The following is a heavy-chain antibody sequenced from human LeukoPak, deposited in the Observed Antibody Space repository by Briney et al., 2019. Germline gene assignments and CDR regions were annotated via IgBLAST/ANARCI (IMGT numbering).Heavy chain of an antibody. V-gene: IGHV3-23*01. J-gene: IGHJ4*02. CDR2: ISGSGVTT. Sequence: PGGSLRLSCSASVVTFSSDGMHWVRQAPGKGLEWVSAISGSGVTTYSADSVKGRYTIARDNSKNTVYLQMNSLRDEDTAVYYCAKEREVIRDYYFDYWGQGTLVTVSS. CDR1: VVTFSSDG. D-gene: IGHD3-3*01. CDR3: AKEREVIRDYYFDY.